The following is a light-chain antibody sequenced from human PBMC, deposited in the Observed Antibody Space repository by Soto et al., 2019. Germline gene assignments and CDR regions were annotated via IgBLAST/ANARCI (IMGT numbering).Light chain of an antibody. V-gene: IGLV1-40*01. CDR3: QSYDSSLSASYV. CDR2: GNT. Sequence: QSVLTQPPSVSGAPGQRVTISCTGSSSNIGAGYAVHWYQQLPGKAPKLLIYGNTNRPSGVXXXXXGSKSGTSASLAITGLQAEDEADYYCQSYDSSLSASYVFGGGTKVTVL. CDR1: SSNIGAGYA. J-gene: IGLJ1*01.